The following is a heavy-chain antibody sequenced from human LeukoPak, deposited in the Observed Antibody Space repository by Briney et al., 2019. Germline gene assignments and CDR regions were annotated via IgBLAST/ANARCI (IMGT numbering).Heavy chain of an antibody. CDR3: AKWDIYYDSSGYYFY. CDR1: GFTFSSYG. D-gene: IGHD3-22*01. V-gene: IGHV3-23*01. Sequence: GGSLRLSCAASGFTFSSYGMSWVRQAPGKGLEWVSAISGSGGSTYYADSVKGRFTISRDNSKNTLYLQMNSLRAEDTAVYYCAKWDIYYDSSGYYFYWGQGTLVTVSS. CDR2: ISGSGGST. J-gene: IGHJ4*02.